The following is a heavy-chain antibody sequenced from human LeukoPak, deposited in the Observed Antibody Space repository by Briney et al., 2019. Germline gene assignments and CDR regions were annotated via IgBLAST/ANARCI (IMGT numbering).Heavy chain of an antibody. Sequence: SETLSLTCTISGGSISNDYWSWIRQPPGKGLEWIGEINHSGSTNYNPSLKSRVTISVDTSKNQFSLKLSSVTAADTAVYYCARGNVWGQGTTVTVSS. CDR1: GGSISNDY. V-gene: IGHV4-34*01. J-gene: IGHJ6*02. CDR2: INHSGST. CDR3: ARGNV.